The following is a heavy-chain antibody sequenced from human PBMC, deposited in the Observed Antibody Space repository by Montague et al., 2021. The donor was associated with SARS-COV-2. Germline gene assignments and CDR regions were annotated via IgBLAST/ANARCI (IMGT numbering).Heavy chain of an antibody. CDR2: IYYSGST. D-gene: IGHD4-11*01. Sequence: SETLSLTCSVSGDSISNYSWGWIRQSPGKGLEWIGYIYYSGSTNYSPSLTSRVTISVDTSKNQVSLKLTSVTAADTAVYYCARHLRVTTVTSHMYHYAMDVWGQGTTVTVSS. CDR1: GDSISNYS. V-gene: IGHV4-59*08. CDR3: ARHLRVTTVTSHMYHYAMDV. J-gene: IGHJ6*02.